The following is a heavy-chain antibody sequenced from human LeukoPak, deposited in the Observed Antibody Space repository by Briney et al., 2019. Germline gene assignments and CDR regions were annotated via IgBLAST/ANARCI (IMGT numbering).Heavy chain of an antibody. CDR1: GGTFISYA. CDR3: ARGDYGDYYYYYGMDV. J-gene: IGHJ6*02. D-gene: IGHD4-17*01. V-gene: IGHV1-69*13. Sequence: SVKVSCKASGGTFISYAISWVRQAPGQGLEWMGGIIPIFGTANYAQKFQGRVTITADESTSTAYMELSSLRSEDTAVYYCARGDYGDYYYYYGMDVWGQGTTVTVSS. CDR2: IIPIFGTA.